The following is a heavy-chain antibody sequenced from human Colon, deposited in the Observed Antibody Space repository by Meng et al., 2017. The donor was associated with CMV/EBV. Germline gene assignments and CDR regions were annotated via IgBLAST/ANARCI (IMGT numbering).Heavy chain of an antibody. CDR1: GGSISTYY. CDR2: VYYTGSA. V-gene: IGHV4-59*13. D-gene: IGHD3-16*01. CDR3: ARADPSLAMYYFDY. Sequence: SETLSLTCDVSGGSISTYYWTWIRQPPGKGLEWIGNVYYTGSARYNPSLKSRLTISVDTAKNQFSLKLSSVTVADTAMYYCARADPSLAMYYFDYWARECWSPSPQ. J-gene: IGHJ4*02.